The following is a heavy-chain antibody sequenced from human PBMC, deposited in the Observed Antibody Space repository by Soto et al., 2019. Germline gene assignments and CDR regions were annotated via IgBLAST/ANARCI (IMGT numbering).Heavy chain of an antibody. D-gene: IGHD3-10*01. CDR1: GYTFTSYA. V-gene: IGHV1-3*01. CDR3: ARPSITMVRGVII. J-gene: IGHJ4*02. Sequence: ASVKVSCNAYGYTFTSYAMHRVRQAPGQRLEWMGWINAGNGNTKYSQKFQGRVTITRDTSASTAYMELSSLRSEDTAVYYCARPSITMVRGVIIWGQGTLVTVSS. CDR2: INAGNGNT.